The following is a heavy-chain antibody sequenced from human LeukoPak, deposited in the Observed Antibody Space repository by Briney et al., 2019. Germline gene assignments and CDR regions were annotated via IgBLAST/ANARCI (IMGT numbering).Heavy chain of an antibody. CDR3: ARDGLAAAAAGYFDY. V-gene: IGHV3-43*01. Sequence: PGGSLRLSCAASGFTFDHYTMHWVRQAPGKGLEWVSLISWDGGSTYYADSVKGRFTISRDNSKNSLSLQMNSLRAEDTAVYYCARDGLAAAAAGYFDYWGQGTLVTVSS. J-gene: IGHJ4*02. D-gene: IGHD6-13*01. CDR1: GFTFDHYT. CDR2: ISWDGGST.